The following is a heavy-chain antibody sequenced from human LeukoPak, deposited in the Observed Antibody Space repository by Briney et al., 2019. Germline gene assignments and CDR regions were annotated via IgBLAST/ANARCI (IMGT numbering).Heavy chain of an antibody. D-gene: IGHD2-2*01. CDR2: IDPGDSDT. CDR1: EYSFTSYW. J-gene: IGHJ6*03. Sequence: GESLKISCKGSEYSFTSYWIGWVRQIPGKGLELMGIIDPGDSDTRYSPSFQGQVTISVDKSISTAYLQWSSLRPEDTAVYYCARAALYCSSTSCFYYYYMDVWGKGTTVTVSS. V-gene: IGHV5-51*01. CDR3: ARAALYCSSTSCFYYYYMDV.